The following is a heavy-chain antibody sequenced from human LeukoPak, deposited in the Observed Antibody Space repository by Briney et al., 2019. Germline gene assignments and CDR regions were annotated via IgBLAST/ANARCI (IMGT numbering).Heavy chain of an antibody. J-gene: IGHJ4*02. Sequence: GGSLRLSCVASGFTFSNHGMYWVRQAPGKGLESVAVIWYDGSNRELADYVKGRFTISRDNSKNTVYLQMNSLRGEDTAVYYCARGATGSYHYDSWGQGTLVTVSS. V-gene: IGHV3-33*07. CDR3: ARGATGSYHYDS. D-gene: IGHD1-26*01. CDR1: GFTFSNHG. CDR2: IWYDGSNR.